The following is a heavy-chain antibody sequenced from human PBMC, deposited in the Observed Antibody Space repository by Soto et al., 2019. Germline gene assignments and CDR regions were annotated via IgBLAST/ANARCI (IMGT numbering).Heavy chain of an antibody. D-gene: IGHD2-21*01. J-gene: IGHJ4*02. Sequence: QVYLVQSGAEVKKPGSSVKISCKASGGIFSSNTINWVRQAAGQGLEWMGGIIPRFGTANYAEKFQGRVTMTAVKATKTEYTELTSLRSEDTAGYYCASKAACGGECYAFDSWGQGTLVTDS. CDR2: IIPRFGTA. V-gene: IGHV1-69*06. CDR3: ASKAACGGECYAFDS. CDR1: GGIFSSNT.